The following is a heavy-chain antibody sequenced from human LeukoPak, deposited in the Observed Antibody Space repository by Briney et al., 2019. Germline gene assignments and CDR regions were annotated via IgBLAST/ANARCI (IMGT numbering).Heavy chain of an antibody. CDR1: GFTFSSYA. D-gene: IGHD5-18*01. CDR2: ISGSGGST. J-gene: IGHJ4*02. Sequence: GGSLRLSCAASGFTFSSYAMSWVRQAPGKGLEWVSAISGSGGSTYYADSVKGRFTISRDNSKNSLYLQMNSLRAEDTAVYYCARGPDTWIRIYWGQGTLVTVSS. V-gene: IGHV3-23*01. CDR3: ARGPDTWIRIY.